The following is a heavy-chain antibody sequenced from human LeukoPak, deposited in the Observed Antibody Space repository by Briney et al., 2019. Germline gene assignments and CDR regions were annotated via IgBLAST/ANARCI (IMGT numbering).Heavy chain of an antibody. D-gene: IGHD3-10*01. CDR3: ARDRAGRRSSWVEFDL. Sequence: GGSLRLTCTVSGFTVTSTHMDWVRQAPGKGPEWVALIYDDGGTSYADSVKGRFTISRDNSKNMVYLQMNSLRPKDSAVYYCARDRAGRRSSWVEFDLWGQGTLVTVSS. V-gene: IGHV3-53*05. CDR2: IYDDGGT. CDR1: GFTVTSTH. J-gene: IGHJ5*02.